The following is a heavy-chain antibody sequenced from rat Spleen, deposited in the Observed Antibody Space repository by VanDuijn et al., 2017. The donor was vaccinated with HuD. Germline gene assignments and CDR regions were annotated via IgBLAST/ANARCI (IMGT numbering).Heavy chain of an antibody. V-gene: IGHV5-58*01. CDR1: GFTFSNYW. CDR2: INTDGGST. CDR3: AKDKDGGYVMDA. D-gene: IGHD1-11*01. Sequence: EVQLVETGGGLVQPGRSLKLSCVASGFTFSNYWMYWIRQAPGKGLEWVSSINTDGGSTYYLDSVKGRFTISRDNAENTVYLQMNSLRSEDTATYYCAKDKDGGYVMDAWGQGASVIVSS. J-gene: IGHJ4*01.